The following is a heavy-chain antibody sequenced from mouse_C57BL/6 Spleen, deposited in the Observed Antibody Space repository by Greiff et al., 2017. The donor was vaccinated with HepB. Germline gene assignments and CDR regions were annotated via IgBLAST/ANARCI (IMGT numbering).Heavy chain of an antibody. V-gene: IGHV1-69*01. CDR2: IDPSDSYT. CDR3: ARHGSSYRLYYFHD. D-gene: IGHD1-1*01. Sequence: VQLQQSGAELVMPGASVKLSCKASGYTFTSYWMHWVKQRPGQGLEWIGEIDPSDSYTNYNQKFKGKSTLTVDKSSSTAYMQLSSLTSEDSAVYYCARHGSSYRLYYFHDWGQGTTLTVSS. CDR1: GYTFTSYW. J-gene: IGHJ2*01.